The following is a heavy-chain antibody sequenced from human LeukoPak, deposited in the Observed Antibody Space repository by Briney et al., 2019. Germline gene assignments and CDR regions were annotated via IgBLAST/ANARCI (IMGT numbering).Heavy chain of an antibody. CDR2: INPSGGST. V-gene: IGHV1-46*01. D-gene: IGHD4-17*01. CDR3: ARTTVTIKFDY. CDR1: GYTFTSYY. Sequence: GASVTVSCKASGYTFTSYYIHWVRQAPGQGPEWMGIINPSGGSTSYAQKFQGRVTMTRDTSTSTVYMELSSLRSEDTAVYYCARTTVTIKFDYWGQGTLVTVSS. J-gene: IGHJ4*02.